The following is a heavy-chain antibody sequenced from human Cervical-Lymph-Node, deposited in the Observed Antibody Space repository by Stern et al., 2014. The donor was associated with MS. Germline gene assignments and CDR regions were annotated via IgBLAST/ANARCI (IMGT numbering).Heavy chain of an antibody. CDR1: GYNFGDYW. CDR2: IFPADSDS. J-gene: IGHJ6*02. D-gene: IGHD2-2*01. V-gene: IGHV5-51*01. CDR3: ARHQPAATFAMDV. Sequence: EVQLVESGAEVKKPGESLKISCKGSGYNFGDYWIGRVRQKPGKGLEWMGTIFPADSDSRYSPSFEGQVTISADESISTAFLQSSSLKASDTGIYYCARHQPAATFAMDVWGQGTTVIVSS.